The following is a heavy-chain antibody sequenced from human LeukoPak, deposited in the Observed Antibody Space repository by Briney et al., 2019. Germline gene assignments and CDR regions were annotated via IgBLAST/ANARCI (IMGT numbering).Heavy chain of an antibody. CDR2: IYDSGST. V-gene: IGHV4-59*01. D-gene: IGHD3-22*01. CDR3: ARQSISGSSLSYFDY. J-gene: IGHJ4*02. CDR1: GGPISSYY. Sequence: SETLSLTCTVSGGPISSYYWSWSRQPPGKGLEWIGNIYDSGSTNYNPSLKSRVTISVDTSKNQCSLKLSSVTAADTAVYYCARQSISGSSLSYFDYWGQGTLVNVSS.